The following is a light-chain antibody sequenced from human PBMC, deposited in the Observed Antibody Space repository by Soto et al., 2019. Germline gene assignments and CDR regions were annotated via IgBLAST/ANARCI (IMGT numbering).Light chain of an antibody. J-gene: IGKJ2*01. Sequence: DLQMTQSPSSLSASVGDRVTITCRASQSIGSYLNWYPQKPGKAPKLLTYAASSLLSGVPSRFSGSGSGTDFTLTISSLQPEDFATYYCQESYTTPVAFGQGTKLEIK. V-gene: IGKV1-39*01. CDR2: AAS. CDR3: QESYTTPVA. CDR1: QSIGSY.